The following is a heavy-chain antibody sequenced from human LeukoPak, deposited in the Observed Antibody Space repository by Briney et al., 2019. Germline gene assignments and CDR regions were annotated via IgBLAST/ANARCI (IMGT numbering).Heavy chain of an antibody. CDR2: ISGSGGST. CDR1: GFTFSNYA. D-gene: IGHD3-22*01. J-gene: IGHJ4*02. Sequence: GGSLRLSCAASGFTFSNYAMSWVRQAPGKGLEWVSVISGSGGSTYYADSVKGRFNISRDNSKNTLYLQMNSLRAEDTAVYYCAKVAHSSGYPFDYWGQGTLVTVSS. CDR3: AKVAHSSGYPFDY. V-gene: IGHV3-23*01.